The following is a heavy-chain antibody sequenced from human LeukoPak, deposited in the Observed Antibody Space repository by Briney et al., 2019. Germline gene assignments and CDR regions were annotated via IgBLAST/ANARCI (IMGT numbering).Heavy chain of an antibody. CDR2: INPNSGGT. J-gene: IGHJ4*02. Sequence: ASVKVSCKASGYTFTGYYMRWVRQAPGQGLEWMGWINPNSGGTNYAQKFQGRVTMTRDTSISTAYMELSRLRSDDTAVYSCARDLSSVVAPAAILGGPTDYWGQGTLVTVSS. V-gene: IGHV1-2*02. CDR3: ARDLSSVVAPAAILGGPTDY. CDR1: GYTFTGYY. D-gene: IGHD2-2*01.